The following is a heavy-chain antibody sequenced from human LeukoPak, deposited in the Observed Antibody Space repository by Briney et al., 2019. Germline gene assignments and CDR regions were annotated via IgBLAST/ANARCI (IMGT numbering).Heavy chain of an antibody. CDR2: IRGSGDST. CDR3: AKGLGDFGRTGGFDI. V-gene: IGHV3-23*01. CDR1: GFTFSSYA. Sequence: GSLRLSCAASGFTFSSYAMNWFRQAPGKGLEWVSAIRGSGDSTHYADSVKGRFTISRDNSKNTLYLEMNSLRAEDTAVYYCAKGLGDFGRTGGFDIWGQGTMVTVSP. D-gene: IGHD2-21*02. J-gene: IGHJ3*02.